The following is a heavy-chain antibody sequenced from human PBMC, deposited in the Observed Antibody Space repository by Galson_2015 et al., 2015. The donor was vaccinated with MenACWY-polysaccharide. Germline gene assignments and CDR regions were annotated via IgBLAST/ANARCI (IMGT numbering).Heavy chain of an antibody. Sequence: LEWLAVIYWDGDNRYSPSLRSRLTVTKDTSKNKVVLTMTNMDLVDTATYYCAHVMITFGGVIGDDAFDVWGPGTMVTVSS. V-gene: IGHV2-5*02. J-gene: IGHJ3*01. CDR3: AHVMITFGGVIGDDAFDV. D-gene: IGHD3-16*01. CDR2: IYWDGDN.